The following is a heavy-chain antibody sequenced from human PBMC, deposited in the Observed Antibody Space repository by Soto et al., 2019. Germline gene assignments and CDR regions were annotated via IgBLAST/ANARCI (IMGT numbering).Heavy chain of an antibody. Sequence: PSETLSLTCTVSGGSVSSGSYYWSWIRQPPGKGLEWIGYIYYSGSTNYNPSLKSRVTISVDTSKNQFSLKLSSVTAADTAVYYCARLARLGYCTNGVCGFDIWGQGTMVTVSS. D-gene: IGHD2-8*01. CDR1: GGSVSSGSYY. CDR2: IYYSGST. CDR3: ARLARLGYCTNGVCGFDI. V-gene: IGHV4-61*01. J-gene: IGHJ3*02.